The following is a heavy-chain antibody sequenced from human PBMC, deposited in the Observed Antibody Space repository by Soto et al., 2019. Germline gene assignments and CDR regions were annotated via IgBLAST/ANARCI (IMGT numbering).Heavy chain of an antibody. J-gene: IGHJ6*02. CDR2: IYYSGST. Sequence: QLQLQESGPGLVKPSETLSLTCTVSGGSISSSSYYWGWIRQPPGKGLEWIGSIYYSGSTYYNPSLKSRVTISVDTSKNQFSLKLSSVTAADTAVYYCARLRRWLQASYYYYGMDVWGQGTTVTVSS. CDR3: ARLRRWLQASYYYYGMDV. D-gene: IGHD5-12*01. CDR1: GGSISSSSYY. V-gene: IGHV4-39*01.